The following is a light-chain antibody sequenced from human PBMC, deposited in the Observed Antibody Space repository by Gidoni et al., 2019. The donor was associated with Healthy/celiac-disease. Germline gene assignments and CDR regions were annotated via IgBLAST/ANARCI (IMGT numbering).Light chain of an antibody. Sequence: QSALTQPPSASGSPGQSVTISCTGTSSDVCGYNYVSWYQQHSGKAPKLIIYEVSKRPSGVPDRFSGSKSGNTASLTVSGLQAEDEADYYCSSYAGSNNLEVFGGGTKLTVL. V-gene: IGLV2-8*01. CDR3: SSYAGSNNLEV. J-gene: IGLJ2*01. CDR1: SSDVCGYNY. CDR2: EVS.